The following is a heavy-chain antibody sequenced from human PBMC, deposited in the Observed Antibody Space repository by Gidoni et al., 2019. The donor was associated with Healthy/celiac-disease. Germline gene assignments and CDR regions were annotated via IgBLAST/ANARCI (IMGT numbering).Heavy chain of an antibody. CDR2: SIPIFGTA. J-gene: IGHJ4*02. D-gene: IGHD6-13*01. CDR3: ASSLGSSWSLWYFDY. Sequence: QVQLVQSGAEVKKPGSSVKVSCKASGSTFSSYAISWVRQVPGQGLEWMGGSIPIFGTANYAQKFQGRVTITADESTSTAYMELSSLRSEDTAVYYCASSLGSSWSLWYFDYWGQGTLVTVSS. V-gene: IGHV1-69*01. CDR1: GSTFSSYA.